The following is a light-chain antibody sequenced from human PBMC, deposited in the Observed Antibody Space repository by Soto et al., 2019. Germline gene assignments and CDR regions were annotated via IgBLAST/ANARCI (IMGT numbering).Light chain of an antibody. J-gene: IGKJ5*01. CDR1: QSVSSSY. CDR2: GAS. CDR3: QQYGSSLIT. V-gene: IGKV3-20*01. Sequence: EIVLTQSPGPLSLSPGERATLSCRSSQSVSSSYLAWYQQKPGQAPRLVIYGASNRATGIPDRFSASGSGTDFTLTISRLEPEDVAVYYCQQYGSSLITFGQGTRLEI.